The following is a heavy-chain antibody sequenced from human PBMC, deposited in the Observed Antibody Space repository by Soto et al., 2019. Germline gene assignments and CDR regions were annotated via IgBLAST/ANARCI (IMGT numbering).Heavy chain of an antibody. CDR2: IYHSGST. CDR1: GGSISSGGYS. V-gene: IGHV4-30-2*01. D-gene: IGHD5-18*01. CDR3: ARGEAMVLDY. J-gene: IGHJ4*02. Sequence: SETLSLTCAVSGGSISSGGYSWSWIRQPPGKGLEWIGYIYHSGSTYYNPSLKSRVTISVDRSKNQFSLKLSSVTAADTAVYYCARGEAMVLDYCGQGTLVTVSS.